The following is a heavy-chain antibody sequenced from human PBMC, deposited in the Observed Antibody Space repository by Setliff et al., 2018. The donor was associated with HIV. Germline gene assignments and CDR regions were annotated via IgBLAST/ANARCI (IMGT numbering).Heavy chain of an antibody. CDR2: IILMYGVT. J-gene: IGHJ5*02. CDR3: ALPYCSGGNCWSSASLPPAGWFDP. V-gene: IGHV1-69*05. D-gene: IGHD2-15*01. Sequence: SVKVSCKASGGTFSSYVISWVRQAPGQGPEWMGGIILMYGVTNYAQKFQGRVTITTDESTSAAYMELSSPRSEDTAVYYCALPYCSGGNCWSSASLPPAGWFDPWGQGTLVTVS. CDR1: GGTFSSYV.